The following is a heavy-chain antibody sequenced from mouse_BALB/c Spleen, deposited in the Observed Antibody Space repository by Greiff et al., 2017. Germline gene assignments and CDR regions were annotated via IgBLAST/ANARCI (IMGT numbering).Heavy chain of an antibody. D-gene: IGHD4-1*01. J-gene: IGHJ4*01. CDR3: ARGLGGYAMDY. CDR1: GFTFTDYY. CDR2: IRNKANGYTT. V-gene: IGHV7-3*02. Sequence: EVQGVESGGGLVQPGGSLRLSCATSGFTFTDYYMSWVRQPPGKALEWLGFIRNKANGYTTEYSASVKGRFTISRDNSQSILYLQMNTLRAEDSATYYCARGLGGYAMDYWGQGTSVTVSS.